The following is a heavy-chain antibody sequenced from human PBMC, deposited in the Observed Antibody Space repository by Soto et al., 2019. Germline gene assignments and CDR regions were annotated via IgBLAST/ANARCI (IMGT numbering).Heavy chain of an antibody. Sequence: GGSLRLSCAASGFTFSSYAMSWVRQAPGKGLEWVSAISCSGWSTYYADSVKGLFTNSQDNSKNTLYLQINSLRAEDTAVYYCAKDRVGYIPRDAFDIWGQGTMVTVSS. CDR2: ISCSGWST. J-gene: IGHJ3*02. CDR1: GFTFSSYA. D-gene: IGHD5-18*01. V-gene: IGHV3-23*01. CDR3: AKDRVGYIPRDAFDI.